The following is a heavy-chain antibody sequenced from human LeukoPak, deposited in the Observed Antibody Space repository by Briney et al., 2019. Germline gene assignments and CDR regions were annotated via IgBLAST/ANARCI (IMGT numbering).Heavy chain of an antibody. CDR3: ARVVGSGSYSDY. CDR2: IIPIFGTA. Sequence: GASVKVSCKASGGTFSSYAISWVRQAPGQGLEWMGRIIPIFGTANYAQKFQGRVTITTDESTSTAYMELSSLGSEDTAVYYCARVVGSGSYSDYWGQGTLVTVSS. J-gene: IGHJ4*02. V-gene: IGHV1-69*05. D-gene: IGHD3-10*01. CDR1: GGTFSSYA.